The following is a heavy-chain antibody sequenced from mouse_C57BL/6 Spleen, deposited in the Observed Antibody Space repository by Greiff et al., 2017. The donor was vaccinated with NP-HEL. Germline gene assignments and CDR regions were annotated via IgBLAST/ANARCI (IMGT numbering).Heavy chain of an antibody. D-gene: IGHD2-1*01. V-gene: IGHV1-69*01. J-gene: IGHJ4*01. CDR2: IDPSDSYT. Sequence: QVQLQQSGAELVMPGASVKLSCKASGYTFTSYWMHWVKQRPGQGLEWIGEIDPSDSYTNYNQKFKGKSTLTVNKSSSTAYMQLSSLTSEDSAVYYCARGCNYDAMDYWGQGTSVTVSS. CDR3: ARGCNYDAMDY. CDR1: GYTFTSYW.